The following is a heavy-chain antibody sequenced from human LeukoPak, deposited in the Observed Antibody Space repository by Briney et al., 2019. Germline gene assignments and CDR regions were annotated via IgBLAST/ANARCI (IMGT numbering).Heavy chain of an antibody. CDR1: GFTFSSYE. CDR3: ARDNSRDSSGYDY. D-gene: IGHD3-22*01. V-gene: IGHV3-48*03. CDR2: ISSSGSTI. J-gene: IGHJ4*02. Sequence: GGSLRLSCAATGFTFSSYEMNWDRQAPGKGLEWVSYISSSGSTIYYADSVKGRFTISRDNAKNSLYLQMNSLRAEDTAVYYCARDNSRDSSGYDYWGQGTLVTVSS.